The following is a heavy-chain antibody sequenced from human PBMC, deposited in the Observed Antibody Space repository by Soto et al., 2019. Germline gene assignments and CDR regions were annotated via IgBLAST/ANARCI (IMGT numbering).Heavy chain of an antibody. J-gene: IGHJ4*02. CDR3: AKDPGFGVVLGYFDY. Sequence: GWSLRLSCAASGFTFSSYGMHWVRQAPGKGLEWVAVISYDGSNKYYADSVKGRFTISRDNSKNTLYLQMNSLRAEDTAVYYCAKDPGFGVVLGYFDYWGQGTLVTVSS. CDR2: ISYDGSNK. CDR1: GFTFSSYG. V-gene: IGHV3-30*18. D-gene: IGHD3-3*01.